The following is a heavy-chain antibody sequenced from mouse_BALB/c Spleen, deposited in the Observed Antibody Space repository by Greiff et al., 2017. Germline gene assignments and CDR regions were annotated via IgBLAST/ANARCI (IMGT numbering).Heavy chain of an antibody. V-gene: IGHV3-6*02. CDR3: ARGGYYGDWYFDV. J-gene: IGHJ1*01. CDR2: ISYDGSN. D-gene: IGHD1-1*01. Sequence: EVQLQESGPGLVKPSQSLSLTCSVTGYSITSGYYWNWIRQFPGNKLEWMGYISYDGSNNYNPSLKNRISITRDTSKNQFFLKLNSVTTEDTATYYCARGGYYGDWYFDVWGAGTTVTVSS. CDR1: GYSITSGYY.